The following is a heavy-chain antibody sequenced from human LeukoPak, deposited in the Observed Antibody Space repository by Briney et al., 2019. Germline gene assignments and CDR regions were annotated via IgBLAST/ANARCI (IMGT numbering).Heavy chain of an antibody. CDR2: ISTTGAT. V-gene: IGHV3-13*01. D-gene: IGHD6-13*01. Sequence: AGGSLRLSCAASRFTFSTYDMHWVRQGTGKGLEWVSAISTTGATYYPGSVKGRFTISRENAKNSLYLQMNGLRAGDTAVYYCARGAKYQYSSSWSPDFWGQGTLVTVSS. J-gene: IGHJ4*02. CDR1: RFTFSTYD. CDR3: ARGAKYQYSSSWSPDF.